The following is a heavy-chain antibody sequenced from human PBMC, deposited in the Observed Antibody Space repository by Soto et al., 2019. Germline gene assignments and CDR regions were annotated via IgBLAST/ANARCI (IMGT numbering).Heavy chain of an antibody. CDR1: GFTCSDYY. CDR2: ISSSSSYT. J-gene: IGHJ6*02. V-gene: IGHV3-11*06. Sequence: RGWYLGLSCAASGFTCSDYYMSWIRQAPGKGLEWVSYISSSSSYTNYADSVKGRFTISRDNAKNSLYLQMNSLRDEDTAVYYCASFRVRYSYYGKHVSCQGPTVTLS. D-gene: IGHD3-10*01. CDR3: ASFRVRYSYYGKHV.